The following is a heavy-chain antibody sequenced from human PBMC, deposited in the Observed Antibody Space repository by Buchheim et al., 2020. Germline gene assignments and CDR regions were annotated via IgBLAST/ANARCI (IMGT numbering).Heavy chain of an antibody. CDR3: VRGSGWLHDY. D-gene: IGHD6-19*01. CDR2: IKQDGSEQ. CDR1: GITFSNHW. J-gene: IGHJ4*02. Sequence: EVQLVESGGGLVQPGGSLRLSCAASGITFSNHWMSWVRQAPGKGPEWVAIIKQDGSEQFYVDSVKGRFTISRDNAKKSLYLQMHSLRAEDTAVYYCVRGSGWLHDYWGQGTL. V-gene: IGHV3-7*01.